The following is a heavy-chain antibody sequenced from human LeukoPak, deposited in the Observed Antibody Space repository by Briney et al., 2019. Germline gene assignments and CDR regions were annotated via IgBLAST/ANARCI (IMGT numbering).Heavy chain of an antibody. D-gene: IGHD3-9*01. Sequence: SETLSLTCTVSGGSISSSSYYWGWIRQPPGKGLEWIGSIHYSGSTYYNPSLKSRVTISVDTSKNQFSLKLSSVTAADTAVYYCARQGRPYDILTGYYNGYCFDYWGQGTLVTVSS. J-gene: IGHJ4*02. CDR1: GGSISSSSYY. CDR3: ARQGRPYDILTGYYNGYCFDY. V-gene: IGHV4-39*01. CDR2: IHYSGST.